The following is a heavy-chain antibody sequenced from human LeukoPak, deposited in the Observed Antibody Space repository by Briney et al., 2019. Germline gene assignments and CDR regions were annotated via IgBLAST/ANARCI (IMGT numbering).Heavy chain of an antibody. V-gene: IGHV3-48*04. CDR3: ARAFHYYYYMDV. J-gene: IGHJ6*03. CDR1: GFTFSSYW. Sequence: GGSLRLSCAASGFTFSSYWMSWVRQAPGKGLEWVSYISSSGGTISYADSVKGRFTISRDNAKNSLYLQMNSLRAEDTAVYYCARAFHYYYYMDVWGKGTTVTVSS. CDR2: ISSSGGTI.